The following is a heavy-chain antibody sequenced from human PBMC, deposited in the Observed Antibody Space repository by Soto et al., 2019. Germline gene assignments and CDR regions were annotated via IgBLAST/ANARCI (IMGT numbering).Heavy chain of an antibody. Sequence: QVQLQESGPGLVKPSETLSLTCTVSGGSISSYYWSWIRQPPGKGLEWIGYIYYSGSTNYNPSLKSRVTISVDTSKNQFSLKLSSVTAADTAVYYCARSGVGQQLAHYYYGMDVWGQGTTVTVSS. CDR2: IYYSGST. V-gene: IGHV4-59*01. J-gene: IGHJ6*02. CDR3: ARSGVGQQLAHYYYGMDV. CDR1: GGSISSYY. D-gene: IGHD6-13*01.